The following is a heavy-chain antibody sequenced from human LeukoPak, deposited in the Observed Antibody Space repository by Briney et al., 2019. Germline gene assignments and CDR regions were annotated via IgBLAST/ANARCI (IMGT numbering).Heavy chain of an antibody. V-gene: IGHV3-30-3*01. CDR3: ARGFTIFGVDYMDV. Sequence: GGSLRLSCAASGFTFSSYAMHWVRQAPGKGLEWVAVISYDGSNKYYADSVKGRFTISRDNSKNTLYLQMNSLRAEDTAVYYCARGFTIFGVDYMDVWGKGTTVTVSS. D-gene: IGHD3-3*01. CDR1: GFTFSSYA. J-gene: IGHJ6*03. CDR2: ISYDGSNK.